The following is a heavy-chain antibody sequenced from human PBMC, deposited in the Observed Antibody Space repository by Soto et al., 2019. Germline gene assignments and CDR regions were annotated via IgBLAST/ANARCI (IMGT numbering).Heavy chain of an antibody. CDR3: ARNTYYDFWTGYPNWFDP. Sequence: GGSLRLSCAASGFTFSDYYMTWIRQAPGKGLEWVSYISNTGSFRHYADSVKGRFTISRDSAKNSLYLQMNNLRAEDTAVYYCARNTYYDFWTGYPNWFDPWGQGTLVTVS. J-gene: IGHJ5*02. D-gene: IGHD3-3*01. CDR2: ISNTGSFR. CDR1: GFTFSDYY. V-gene: IGHV3-11*01.